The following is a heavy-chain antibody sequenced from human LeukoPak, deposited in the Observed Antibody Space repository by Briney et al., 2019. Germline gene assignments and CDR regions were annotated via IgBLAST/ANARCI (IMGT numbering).Heavy chain of an antibody. Sequence: KPWETLSLTCTVSGGPISSYYWSWIRQPAGKGLEWVGRIYTSGSTNYNPSLKSRVTMSVDTSKNQFSLKLSSVTAADTAVYYCARDLRIFGVVIPPGAAFDIWGQGTMVTVSS. D-gene: IGHD3-3*01. CDR1: GGPISSYY. CDR2: IYTSGST. J-gene: IGHJ3*02. V-gene: IGHV4-4*07. CDR3: ARDLRIFGVVIPPGAAFDI.